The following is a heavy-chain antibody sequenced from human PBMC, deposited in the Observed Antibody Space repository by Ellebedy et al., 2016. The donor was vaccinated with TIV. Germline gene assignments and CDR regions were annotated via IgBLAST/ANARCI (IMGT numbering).Heavy chain of an antibody. CDR1: RFTFTRHV. V-gene: IGHV3-23*01. D-gene: IGHD4-11*01. Sequence: GESLKISXVVSRFTFTRHVISWVRQAPGKGLEWISAITLSGRSTYYGDSVKGRFTISRDNSKNTLYLQMNSLRAEDTAIYYCARHLTEGLIPVTPDYWGLGTLVTVSS. CDR3: ARHLTEGLIPVTPDY. CDR2: ITLSGRST. J-gene: IGHJ4*02.